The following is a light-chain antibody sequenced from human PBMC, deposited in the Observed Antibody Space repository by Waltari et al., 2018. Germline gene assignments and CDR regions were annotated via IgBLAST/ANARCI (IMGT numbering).Light chain of an antibody. Sequence: EIVLTQFPATLSLSPGERATLSCRASQSFGYSLVWYQQKPGQAPRLLIYDASNRATGIPARFSGSGSGADFTLTISSLEPEDFATYYCQQLNSYPVTFGQGTKLEIK. CDR2: DAS. CDR3: QQLNSYPVT. CDR1: QSFGYS. J-gene: IGKJ2*01. V-gene: IGKV3-11*01.